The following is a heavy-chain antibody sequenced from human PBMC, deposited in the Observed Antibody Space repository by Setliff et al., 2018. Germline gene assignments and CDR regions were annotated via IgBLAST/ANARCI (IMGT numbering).Heavy chain of an antibody. J-gene: IGHJ3*02. CDR2: IYTSGST. D-gene: IGHD1-26*01. Sequence: PSETLSLTCTVSGGSISNYYWSWIRQPAGKGLEWIGRIYTSGSTNYNPSLKRRVTMSVDTSKNQFSLKLSSVNAADTAVYYCARKGISALSGAFDMWGQGTMVTVSS. CDR3: ARKGISALSGAFDM. CDR1: GGSISNYY. V-gene: IGHV4-4*07.